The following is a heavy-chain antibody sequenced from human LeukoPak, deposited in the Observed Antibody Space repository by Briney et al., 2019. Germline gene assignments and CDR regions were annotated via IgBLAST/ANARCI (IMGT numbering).Heavy chain of an antibody. D-gene: IGHD6-13*01. CDR2: IYYSGST. V-gene: IGHV4-59*01. CDR3: ARGPSSSWYYYYYMDV. CDR1: GGSISSYY. Sequence: PSETLSLTCTVSGGSISSYYWSWIRQPPGKGLEWIGYIYYSGSTNYNPSLKSRVTISVDTPKNQFSLKLSSVTAADTAVYYCARGPSSSWYYYYYMDVWGKGTTVTISS. J-gene: IGHJ6*03.